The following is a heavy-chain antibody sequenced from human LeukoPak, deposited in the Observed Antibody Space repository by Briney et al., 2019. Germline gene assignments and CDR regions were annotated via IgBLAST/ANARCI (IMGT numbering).Heavy chain of an antibody. J-gene: IGHJ4*02. D-gene: IGHD3-16*02. CDR2: IIPIFGTA. V-gene: IGHV1-69*13. CDR3: ATSPYYDYVWGSYRFDY. CDR1: GGTFSSYA. Sequence: SVKVSCKASGGTFSSYAISWVRQAPGQGLEWMGGIIPIFGTANYAQKFQGRVTITADESTSTAYMELSSLRSEDTAVYYCATSPYYDYVWGSYRFDYWGQGTLVTVPS.